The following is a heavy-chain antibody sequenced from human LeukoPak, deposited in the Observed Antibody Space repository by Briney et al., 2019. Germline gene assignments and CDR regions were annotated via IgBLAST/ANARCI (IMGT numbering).Heavy chain of an antibody. V-gene: IGHV1-69*05. CDR2: IIPIFGTA. D-gene: IGHD3-22*01. J-gene: IGHJ3*01. Sequence: SVKVSCKASGYTFTGYYMHWVRQAPGQGLEWMGRIIPIFGTANYAQKFQGRVTITTDESTSTAYMELSSLRSEDTAVYYCASSTTAYYYDSSGYSWGQGTMVTVSS. CDR1: GYTFTGYY. CDR3: ASSTTAYYYDSSGYS.